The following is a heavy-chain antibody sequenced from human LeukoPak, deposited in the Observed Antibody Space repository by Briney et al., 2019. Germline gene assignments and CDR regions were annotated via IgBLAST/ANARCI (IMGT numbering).Heavy chain of an antibody. D-gene: IGHD5-12*01. Sequence: PGGSLRLSCAASGFTFSSYSMNWVRQAPGKGREWVSSISSGSSYTYYTDSVKGRFTISRDNAKNSLYLQMHSLSAEDTAVYYCACTSGYDFSSYYYYDMDVWGKGTTVTVCS. CDR1: GFTFSSYS. J-gene: IGHJ6*03. CDR3: ACTSGYDFSSYYYYDMDV. CDR2: ISSGSSYT. V-gene: IGHV3-21*01.